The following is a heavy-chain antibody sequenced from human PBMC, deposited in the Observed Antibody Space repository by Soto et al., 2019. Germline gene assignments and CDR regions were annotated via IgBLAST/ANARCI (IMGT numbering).Heavy chain of an antibody. CDR3: VKDKLHIGSHENWYFDL. J-gene: IGHJ2*01. Sequence: QVQLVESGGGVVQPGRSLRLSCAASGFTFSSYGMHWVRQAPGKGLEWLAVISFDGSYKYHADSVKGRFTISRDNSKKTLFLQMSSLRAEDTAVYYCVKDKLHIGSHENWYFDLWGRGTLVTVSS. D-gene: IGHD1-26*01. V-gene: IGHV3-30*18. CDR1: GFTFSSYG. CDR2: ISFDGSYK.